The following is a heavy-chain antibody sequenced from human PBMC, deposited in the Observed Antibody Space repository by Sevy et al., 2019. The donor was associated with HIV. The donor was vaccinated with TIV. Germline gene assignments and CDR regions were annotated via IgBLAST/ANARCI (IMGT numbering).Heavy chain of an antibody. CDR2: ISSSGSTI. V-gene: IGHV3-48*03. D-gene: IGHD3-3*01. CDR1: GFTFSSYE. Sequence: GGSLRLSCVASGFTFSSYEMNWVRQAPGKGLEWVSYISSSGSTIYYADSVKGRFTISRDNAKNSLYLQMNSLRAEDTAVYYCARERTIFGVVIIYFDYWGQGTLVTVSS. J-gene: IGHJ4*02. CDR3: ARERTIFGVVIIYFDY.